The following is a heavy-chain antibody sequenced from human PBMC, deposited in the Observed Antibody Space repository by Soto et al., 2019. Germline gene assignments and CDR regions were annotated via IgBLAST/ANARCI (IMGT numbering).Heavy chain of an antibody. D-gene: IGHD3-16*01. CDR2: IYYSGST. CDR1: GGSISSYY. J-gene: IGHJ3*02. CDR3: ARSIVNGGLGEDAFDI. V-gene: IGHV4-59*01. Sequence: SETLSLTCTVSGGSISSYYWSWIRQPPGKGLEWIGYIYYSGSTNYNPSLKSRVTISVDTSKNQFSLKLSSVTAADTAVYYCARSIVNGGLGEDAFDIWGEATMVT.